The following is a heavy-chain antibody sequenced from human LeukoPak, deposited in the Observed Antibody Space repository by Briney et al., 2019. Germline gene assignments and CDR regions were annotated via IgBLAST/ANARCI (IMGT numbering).Heavy chain of an antibody. D-gene: IGHD2-2*01. Sequence: ASVKVSCKASGYTFTSYAMHWVRQAPGQRLEWMGWINAGNGNTRYSQKFQGRVTITRDTSASTAYMELSSLRSDDTAVYYCAREGGGTSHFDYWGQGTLVTVSS. CDR3: AREGGGTSHFDY. CDR2: INAGNGNT. V-gene: IGHV1-3*01. CDR1: GYTFTSYA. J-gene: IGHJ4*02.